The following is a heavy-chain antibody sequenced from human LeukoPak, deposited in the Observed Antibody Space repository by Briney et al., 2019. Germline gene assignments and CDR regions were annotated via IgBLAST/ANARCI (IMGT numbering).Heavy chain of an antibody. D-gene: IGHD3-16*02. CDR2: ISGSGGST. J-gene: IGHJ4*02. Sequence: PGGSLRLSCAASGFTFSSYAMSWVRQAPGKGLGWVSAISGSGGSTYYADSVKGRFTISRDNAKNSLYLQMNSLRDEDTAVYYCARALYDYVWGSYRKFFDYWGQGTLVTVSS. V-gene: IGHV3-23*01. CDR3: ARALYDYVWGSYRKFFDY. CDR1: GFTFSSYA.